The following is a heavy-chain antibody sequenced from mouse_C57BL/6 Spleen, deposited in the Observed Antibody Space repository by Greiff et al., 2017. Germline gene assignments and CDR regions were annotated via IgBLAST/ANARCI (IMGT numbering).Heavy chain of an antibody. CDR3: TRFYYGPFYAMDD. D-gene: IGHD2-1*01. CDR2: IDPENGDT. V-gene: IGHV14-4*01. CDR1: GFNIKDDY. J-gene: IGHJ4*01. Sequence: VHVKQSGAELVRPGASVKLSCTASGFNIKDDYMHWVKQRPEQGLEWIGWIDPENGDTEYASKFQGKATITADTSSNTAYLQLSSLTSEDTAVYYCTRFYYGPFYAMDDWGQGTSVTVSS.